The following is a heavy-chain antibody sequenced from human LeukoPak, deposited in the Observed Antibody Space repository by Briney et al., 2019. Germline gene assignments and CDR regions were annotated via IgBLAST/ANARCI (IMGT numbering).Heavy chain of an antibody. CDR2: ISGSGGST. Sequence: PGGSLRLSCAASGFTFSSYAMSWVRQAPGKGLEWVSAISGSGGSTYYADSVKGRFTISRDNSKNTLYLQMNSLRAEDTAVYYCARDPPKYCSGGSCYPFDYWGQGTLVTVSS. CDR1: GFTFSSYA. J-gene: IGHJ4*02. D-gene: IGHD2-15*01. CDR3: ARDPPKYCSGGSCYPFDY. V-gene: IGHV3-23*01.